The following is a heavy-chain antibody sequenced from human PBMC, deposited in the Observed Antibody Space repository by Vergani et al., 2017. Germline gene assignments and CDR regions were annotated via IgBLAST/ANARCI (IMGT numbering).Heavy chain of an antibody. V-gene: IGHV4-34*01. Sequence: QVQLQQWGAGLLKPSETLSLTCAVYGGSFSGYYWSWIRQPPGKGLEWIGEINHSGSTYYNPSLKSRVTISVDTSKNQFSLKLSAVTAADTAVYYCARRVSEAAAGTRLDYWGQGTLVTVSS. J-gene: IGHJ4*02. CDR2: INHSGST. CDR1: GGSFSGYY. CDR3: ARRVSEAAAGTRLDY. D-gene: IGHD6-13*01.